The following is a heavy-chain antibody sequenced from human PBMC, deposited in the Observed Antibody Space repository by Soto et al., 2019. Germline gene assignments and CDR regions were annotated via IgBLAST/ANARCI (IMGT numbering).Heavy chain of an antibody. CDR2: IWSDGSNE. V-gene: IGHV3-33*01. Sequence: QVQLVESGGGVVQPGKSLRLSCAASGFTFRSYDMHWVRQAPGKGLEWVAVIWSDGSNEYYADSVKGRFTISRDNSKNTLYLQMNSLRAEDTAVYYCARDHERRPLLGPCFGDTCDRGLVDYWGQGTLVTVSS. CDR1: GFTFRSYD. D-gene: IGHD3-16*01. CDR3: ARDHERRPLLGPCFGDTCDRGLVDY. J-gene: IGHJ4*02.